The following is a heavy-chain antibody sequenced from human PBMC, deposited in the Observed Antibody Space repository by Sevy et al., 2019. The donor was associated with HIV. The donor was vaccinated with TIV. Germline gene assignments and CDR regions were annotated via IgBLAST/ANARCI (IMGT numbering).Heavy chain of an antibody. V-gene: IGHV3-23*01. J-gene: IGHJ6*02. CDR3: AKVDVVVPVADYGLDV. Sequence: GGSLRLSCEASGFSFSSYWMSWVRQAPGKGLEWVSSISRSGGSTYYADSVKGRFTISRDNSKNTLYLQMNSLRAEETAVYYCAKVDVVVPVADYGLDVWGQGTTVTVSS. CDR1: GFSFSSYW. D-gene: IGHD2-2*01. CDR2: ISRSGGST.